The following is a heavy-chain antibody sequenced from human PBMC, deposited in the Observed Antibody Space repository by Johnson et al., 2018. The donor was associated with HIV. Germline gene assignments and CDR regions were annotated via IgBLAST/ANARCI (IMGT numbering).Heavy chain of an antibody. V-gene: IGHV3-20*04. CDR2: INWNGGST. D-gene: IGHD1-26*01. CDR3: AKDGRVGATLMSTGDDAFDI. Sequence: VLLVESGGGVVRPGGSLRLSCAASGFTFGDYVMSWVRQAPGKGLEWVSGINWNGGSTGYSDSVKGRFTISRDNSKNTLYLQMNSLRAEDTAVYYCAKDGRVGATLMSTGDDAFDIWGKGTMVTVSS. J-gene: IGHJ3*02. CDR1: GFTFGDYV.